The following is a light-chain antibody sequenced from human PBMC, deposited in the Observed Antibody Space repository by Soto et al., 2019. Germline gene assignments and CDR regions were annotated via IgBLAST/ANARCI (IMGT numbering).Light chain of an antibody. Sequence: ETVLTQSPGPLSLSPGERATLSYRASKIIVSNYVAWYQQKPGQPPRLLVYGASTRATGIPDRLSGSGSGTDFTLTINRLEPEDFAVYHCQQYGSSPPYSFGQGTKLEIK. CDR2: GAS. J-gene: IGKJ2*03. V-gene: IGKV3-20*01. CDR1: KIIVSNY. CDR3: QQYGSSPPYS.